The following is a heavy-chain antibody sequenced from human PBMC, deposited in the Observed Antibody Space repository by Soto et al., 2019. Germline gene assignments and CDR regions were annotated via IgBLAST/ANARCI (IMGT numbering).Heavy chain of an antibody. CDR3: VRDSHGDY. CDR1: GFTFSNYW. CDR2: IDHDGPT. Sequence: EVQLVESGGGLVQPGGSLRLSCAGSGFTFSNYWMHWVRQAPGKGLEWVSRIDHDGPTDYADSVRGRFTISIDNAENTLYLQMTSLRPEDTAVYYCVRDSHGDYWGQGTLVTVSS. V-gene: IGHV3-74*01. J-gene: IGHJ4*02.